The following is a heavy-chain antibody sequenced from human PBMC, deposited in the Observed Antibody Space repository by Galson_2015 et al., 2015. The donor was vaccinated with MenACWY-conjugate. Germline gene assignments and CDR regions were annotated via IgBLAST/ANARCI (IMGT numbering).Heavy chain of an antibody. J-gene: IGHJ1*01. CDR2: ISGKNGNA. Sequence: SVKVSCKASGYTFRNYGFTWVRQAPGQGLEWMGRISGKNGNAIYAQKFQDRFIMTTDASTNNAYMELVSLRSDDTATYYCASHLLGNIGYLWGHGTLVTVSS. D-gene: IGHD2/OR15-2a*01. V-gene: IGHV1-18*01. CDR3: ASHLLGNIGYL. CDR1: GYTFRNYG.